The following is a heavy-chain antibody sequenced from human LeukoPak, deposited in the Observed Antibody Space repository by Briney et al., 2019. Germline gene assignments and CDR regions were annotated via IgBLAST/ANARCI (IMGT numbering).Heavy chain of an antibody. J-gene: IGHJ6*03. CDR2: INSDGSST. CDR1: GFTFSSYR. Sequence: GGSLRLSCAASGFTFSSYRMHWVRHAPGKGLVWVSRINSDGSSTSYADSVKGRFTISRDNAKNTLYLQMNSLRAEDTAVYYCARGTGYPYYYYYMDVWGKGTTVTVSS. V-gene: IGHV3-74*01. CDR3: ARGTGYPYYYYYMDV. D-gene: IGHD1-1*01.